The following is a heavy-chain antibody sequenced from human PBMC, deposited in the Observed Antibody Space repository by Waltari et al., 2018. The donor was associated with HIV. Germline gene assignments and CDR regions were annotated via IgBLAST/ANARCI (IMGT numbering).Heavy chain of an antibody. CDR1: GYTFTSYG. J-gene: IGHJ4*02. CDR3: ARDKTTYYYGSGVSY. D-gene: IGHD3-10*01. V-gene: IGHV1-18*01. CDR2: IRAYKGNR. Sequence: QVQLVQSGAEVKKPGASVKVSCKASGYTFTSYGISWVRQAPGQGLEWMGWIRAYKGNRNYAQKLQGRVTTTTDTSTSTAYMELRSLRSDDTALYYGARDKTTYYYGSGVSYWGQGTLVTVSS.